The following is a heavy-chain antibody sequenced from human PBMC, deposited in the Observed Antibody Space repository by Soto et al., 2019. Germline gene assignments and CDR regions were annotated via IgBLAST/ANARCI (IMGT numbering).Heavy chain of an antibody. CDR2: IWYDGSNK. Sequence: PGGSLRLSCAASGFTFSSYGMHWVRQAPGKGLEWVAVIWYDGSNKYYADSVKGRFTISRDNSKNTLYLQMNSLRAEDTAVYYCARDPRRYGPGTSGWFDPWGQGTLVTVSS. V-gene: IGHV3-33*01. D-gene: IGHD3-10*01. CDR1: GFTFSSYG. J-gene: IGHJ5*02. CDR3: ARDPRRYGPGTSGWFDP.